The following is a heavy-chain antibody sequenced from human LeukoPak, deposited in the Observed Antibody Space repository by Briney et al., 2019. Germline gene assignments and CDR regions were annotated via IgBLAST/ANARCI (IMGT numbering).Heavy chain of an antibody. J-gene: IGHJ3*02. CDR1: GGSISSGVYY. Sequence: PSETLSLTCTVSGGSISSGVYYWSWIRQLPRKGLEWIGYTHYIGSTFYNPSLKSRVTISVDTSKNQFYLNLRSVTAADTAVYYCAKDRITGTAQAPILEGLNAFDIWGPGTMVTVSS. V-gene: IGHV4-31*03. CDR3: AKDRITGTAQAPILEGLNAFDI. D-gene: IGHD1-20*01. CDR2: THYIGST.